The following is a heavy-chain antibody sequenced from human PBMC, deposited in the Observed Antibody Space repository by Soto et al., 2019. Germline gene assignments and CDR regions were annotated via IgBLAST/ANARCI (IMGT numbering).Heavy chain of an antibody. J-gene: IGHJ4*02. D-gene: IGHD2-2*02. V-gene: IGHV4-34*01. CDR3: ARGKPRYCSSTSCYTDPGLVY. CDR1: GGSFSNYD. Sequence: SETLSLTCAVYGGSFSNYDCSWIRQPPWKGLEWIGEINHSGITNYNPSLQSRVTISVDTSKNQFSLKLSSVTAADTAVYYCARGKPRYCSSTSCYTDPGLVYCGQRTLVTVSP. CDR2: INHSGIT.